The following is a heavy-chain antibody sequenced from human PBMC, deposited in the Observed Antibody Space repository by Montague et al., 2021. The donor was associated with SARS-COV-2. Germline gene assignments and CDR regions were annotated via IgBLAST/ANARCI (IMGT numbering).Heavy chain of an antibody. CDR2: VIHSGTP. J-gene: IGHJ6*02. CDR3: ASGEFFYYGSGNYYRSALDD. V-gene: IGHV4-34*12. CDR1: GASFSGYY. D-gene: IGHD3-10*01. Sequence: SETLSLTCHVYGASFSGYYWSWVRQSPGKGLEWIGEVIHSGTPNYTPSLKGRVTISIDSSNDRFSLRLTSLTAADTGVYYCASGEFFYYGSGNYYRSALDDWGQGTTVTVSS.